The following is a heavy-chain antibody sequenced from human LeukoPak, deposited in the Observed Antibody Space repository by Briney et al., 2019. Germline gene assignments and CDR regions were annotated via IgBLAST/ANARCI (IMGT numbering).Heavy chain of an antibody. CDR3: ARGGTESDDFWSGYYPGAFDI. CDR2: IYNSGST. D-gene: IGHD3-3*01. J-gene: IGHJ3*02. CDR1: GDSISSGGYY. V-gene: IGHV4-31*03. Sequence: PSETLSLTCIVSGDSISSGGYYWTWNRQHPGKGLEWVGYIYNSGSTYYNPSLKSRVTISVDTSKNQFSLKLSSVTAADTAVYYCARGGTESDDFWSGYYPGAFDIWGQGTMVTVSS.